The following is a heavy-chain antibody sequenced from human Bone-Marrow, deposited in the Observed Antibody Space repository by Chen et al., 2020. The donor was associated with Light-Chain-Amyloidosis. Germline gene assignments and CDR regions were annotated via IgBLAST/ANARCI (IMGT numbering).Heavy chain of an antibody. CDR2: INANRGGT. J-gene: IGHJ6*02. V-gene: IGHV1-2*02. CDR3: AGEKAIPRGMDV. Sequence: QVQLVPSGTEVQKPGASVKVSCKASGYTFIAFSMHWVRQAPGQGLEWMGCINANRGGTNEAQKFQGRVTMTRDTSISTVDMELSRRRPDDTAVYYCAGEKAIPRGMDVWGQGTTVTVSS. CDR1: GYTFIAFS.